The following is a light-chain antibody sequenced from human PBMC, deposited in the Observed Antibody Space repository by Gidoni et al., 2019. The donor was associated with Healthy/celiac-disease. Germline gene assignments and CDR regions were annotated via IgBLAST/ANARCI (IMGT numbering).Light chain of an antibody. V-gene: IGKV1-33*01. CDR1: QDISNY. Sequence: DIQMTQSPSSLSASVGDSVTITCQASQDISNYLHWYQQKPGKAPKLLIYDASNLETGVPSRFSGSGSGTDFTFTISSLQPEDIATYYCQQDDNLPITFGQGTRLEIK. J-gene: IGKJ5*01. CDR3: QQDDNLPIT. CDR2: DAS.